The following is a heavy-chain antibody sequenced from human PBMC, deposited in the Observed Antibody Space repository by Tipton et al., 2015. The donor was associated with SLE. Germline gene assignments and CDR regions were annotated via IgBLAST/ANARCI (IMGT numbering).Heavy chain of an antibody. J-gene: IGHJ4*02. D-gene: IGHD3-22*01. CDR1: GGSISSYY. CDR3: AREKSKEPRMHYYDSSGGFDY. CDR2: FYYSGST. V-gene: IGHV4-59*01. Sequence: TLSLTCTVSGGSISSYYWSWIRQPPGKGLEWIGYFYYSGSTNYNPPLKSRVTISVDTSKNQFSLKLSSVTAADTAVYYCAREKSKEPRMHYYDSSGGFDYWGQGTLVTVSS.